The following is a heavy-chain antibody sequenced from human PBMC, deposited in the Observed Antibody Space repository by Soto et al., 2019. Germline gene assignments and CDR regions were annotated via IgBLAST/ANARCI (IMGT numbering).Heavy chain of an antibody. CDR3: AKLEGDFWSGSDY. D-gene: IGHD3-3*01. V-gene: IGHV3-23*01. Sequence: GGSLRLSCAASGFTFSSYAMSWVRQAPGKGLEWVSAISGSGGSTYYADSVKGRFTISRDNSRNTLYLQMNSLRAEDTAVYYCAKLEGDFWSGSDYWGQGTLVTVSS. CDR2: ISGSGGST. J-gene: IGHJ4*02. CDR1: GFTFSSYA.